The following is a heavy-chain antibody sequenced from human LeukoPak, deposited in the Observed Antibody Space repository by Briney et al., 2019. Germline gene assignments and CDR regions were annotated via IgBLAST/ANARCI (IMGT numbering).Heavy chain of an antibody. CDR2: IRSTGDST. CDR3: GRSRRINASLYYYMDV. D-gene: IGHD2-15*01. V-gene: IGHV3-23*01. CDR1: GFTFSSYD. Sequence: PGGSLRVSCAASGFTFSSYDMSWVRQAPGKGLEWVSSIRSTGDSTFYADSVKGRFTISRDNSKNTVYLLMNSLRTEDTAVYYCGRSRRINASLYYYMDVWGKGTTVTVSS. J-gene: IGHJ6*03.